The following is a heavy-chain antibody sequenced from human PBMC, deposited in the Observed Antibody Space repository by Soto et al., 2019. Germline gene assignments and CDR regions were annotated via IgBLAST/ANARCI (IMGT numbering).Heavy chain of an antibody. CDR2: ISSSGSTI. V-gene: IGHV3-11*01. CDR3: ARAGGACSTSCMNRYYYYYYMDV. J-gene: IGHJ6*03. CDR1: GFTFSDYY. D-gene: IGHD2-2*01. Sequence: PGGSLRLSCAASGFTFSDYYMSWIRQAPGKGLEWVSYISSSGSTIYYADSVKGRFTISRDNAKNSLYLQMNSLRAEDTAVYYCARAGGACSTSCMNRYYYYYYMDVWGKGTTVTVSS.